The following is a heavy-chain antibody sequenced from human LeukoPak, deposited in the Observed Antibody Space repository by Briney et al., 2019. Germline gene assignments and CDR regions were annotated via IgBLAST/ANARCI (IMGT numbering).Heavy chain of an antibody. J-gene: IGHJ6*02. Sequence: SVKVSCKASGYTFTSYGISWVRQAPGQGLEWMGRIIPILGIANYAQKFQGRVTITADKSTSTAYMELSSLRSEDTAVYYCATRRDYYGMDVWGQGTTVTVSS. CDR2: IIPILGIA. CDR3: ATRRDYYGMDV. V-gene: IGHV1-69*04. CDR1: GYTFTSYG.